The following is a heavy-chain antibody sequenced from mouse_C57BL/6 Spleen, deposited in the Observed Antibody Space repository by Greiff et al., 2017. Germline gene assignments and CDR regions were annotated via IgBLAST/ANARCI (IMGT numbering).Heavy chain of an antibody. J-gene: IGHJ3*01. CDR2: ISSGGDYI. CDR1: GFTFSSYA. CDR3: TRGGYDYALAY. Sequence: EVKLVESGEGLVKPGGSLKLSCAASGFTFSSYAMSWVRQTPEKRLEWVAYISSGGDYIYYADTVKGRFTISRDNARNTLYLQMSSLKSEDTAMYYCTRGGYDYALAYWGQGTLVTVSA. V-gene: IGHV5-9-1*02. D-gene: IGHD2-4*01.